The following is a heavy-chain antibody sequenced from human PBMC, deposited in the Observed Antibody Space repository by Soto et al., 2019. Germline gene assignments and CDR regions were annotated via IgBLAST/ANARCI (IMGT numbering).Heavy chain of an antibody. J-gene: IGHJ4*02. CDR3: ARVFLEWLPHYFDY. CDR1: GGSISSGDYY. V-gene: IGHV4-30-4*01. D-gene: IGHD3-3*01. CDR2: IYYSGST. Sequence: SETLSLTCTVSGGSISSGDYYWSWIRQPPGKGLEWIGYIYYSGSTYYNPSLKSRVTISVDTSKNQFSLKLSSVTAADTAVYYCARVFLEWLPHYFDYWGQGTLVTV.